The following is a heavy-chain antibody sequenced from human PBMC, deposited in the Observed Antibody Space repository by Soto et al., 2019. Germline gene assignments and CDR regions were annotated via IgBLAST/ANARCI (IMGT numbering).Heavy chain of an antibody. CDR2: ISSSSSYI. V-gene: IGHV3-21*01. CDR1: GFTFSSYS. CDR3: ARARQGDCSGGSCYSYYYYGMDV. D-gene: IGHD2-15*01. Sequence: EVQLVESGGGLVKPGGSLRLSCAASGFTFSSYSMNWVRQAPGKGLEWVSSISSSSSYIYYADSVKGRFTISRDNAKNSLYRQMNSLRAEDTAVYYCARARQGDCSGGSCYSYYYYGMDVWGQGTTVTVSS. J-gene: IGHJ6*02.